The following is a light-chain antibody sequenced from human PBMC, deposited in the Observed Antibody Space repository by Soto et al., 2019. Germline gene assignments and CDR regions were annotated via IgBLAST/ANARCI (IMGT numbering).Light chain of an antibody. V-gene: IGKV1-27*01. CDR3: QKYNSAPPWT. J-gene: IGKJ1*01. CDR1: QGISNY. Sequence: DIQMTQSPSSLSASVGDRVTITCRASQGISNYLAWYQQKPGKVPKLLIYAASTLQSGVPSRFSGSGSGTDFTLIISSLQPEDVATYYCQKYNSAPPWTFGQGTKVDIK. CDR2: AAS.